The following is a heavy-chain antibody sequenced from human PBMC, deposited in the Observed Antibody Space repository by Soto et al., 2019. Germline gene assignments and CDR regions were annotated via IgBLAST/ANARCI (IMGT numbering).Heavy chain of an antibody. Sequence: ASVKVSCKASGGTFSSYAISWVRQAPGQGLEWMGGIIPIFGTANYAQKFQGRVTITADKSTSTAYMELSSLRSEDTAVYHCAVQDSSGWYGGYYYYYGMDVWGQGTTVTVSS. V-gene: IGHV1-69*06. CDR2: IIPIFGTA. CDR3: AVQDSSGWYGGYYYYYGMDV. D-gene: IGHD6-19*01. CDR1: GGTFSSYA. J-gene: IGHJ6*02.